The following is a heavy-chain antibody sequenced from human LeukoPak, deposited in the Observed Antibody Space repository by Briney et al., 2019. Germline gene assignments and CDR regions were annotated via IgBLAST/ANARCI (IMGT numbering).Heavy chain of an antibody. D-gene: IGHD3-22*01. J-gene: IGHJ4*02. Sequence: SETLSLTCAVYGGSFSGYYWSWIRQPPGKGLECIGEINHSGSTNYNPSLKSRVTISVDTSKNQFSLKLSSVTSADTAVYYCLPGGYDSSGYYPFEYWGEGTLVTVSS. CDR2: INHSGST. V-gene: IGHV4-34*01. CDR1: GGSFSGYY. CDR3: LPGGYDSSGYYPFEY.